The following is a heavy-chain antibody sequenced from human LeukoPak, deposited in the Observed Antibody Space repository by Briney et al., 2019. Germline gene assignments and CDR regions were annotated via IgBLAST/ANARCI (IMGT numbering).Heavy chain of an antibody. CDR2: ISRSSSSI. J-gene: IGHJ6*02. CDR1: GFTFSSYS. Sequence: GGSLRLSCAASGFTFSSYSMNWVRQAPGKGLEWVSSISRSSSSIYYADSVKGRFTISRDNAKNSLYLQMNSLRAEDTAVYYCARVIRIAVAGFYYYGMDVWGQGTTVTVCS. V-gene: IGHV3-21*01. D-gene: IGHD6-19*01. CDR3: ARVIRIAVAGFYYYGMDV.